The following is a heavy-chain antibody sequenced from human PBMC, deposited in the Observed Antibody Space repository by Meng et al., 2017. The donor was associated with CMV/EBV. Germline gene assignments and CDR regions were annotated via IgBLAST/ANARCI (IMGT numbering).Heavy chain of an antibody. Sequence: GGSLRLSCAAPGFTSSSYEMNWVRQAPGKGLEWVSYISSSGSTIYYTDSVKGRFTISRGNAKNSLYLQMNSLRAEDTAVYYCARDYCSSTSCYREGDYYYYYGMDVWGQGTTVTVSS. CDR1: GFTSSSYE. CDR2: ISSSGSTI. CDR3: ARDYCSSTSCYREGDYYYYYGMDV. J-gene: IGHJ6*02. D-gene: IGHD2-2*02. V-gene: IGHV3-48*03.